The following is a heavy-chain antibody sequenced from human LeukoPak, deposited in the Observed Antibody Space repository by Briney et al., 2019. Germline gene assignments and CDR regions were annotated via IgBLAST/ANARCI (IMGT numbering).Heavy chain of an antibody. V-gene: IGHV4-34*01. D-gene: IGHD4-17*01. CDR1: GGSFSNYY. J-gene: IGHJ6*04. Sequence: SETLSLTCAVYGGSFSNYYWSWIRQPPGKGLEWIGEINHSGGTNYNPSLKSRVTISVDTSKNKFSLKLSSVTAADTAVYYCARGPDYGDYYYYYAMDVWGKGTTVTVSS. CDR3: ARGPDYGDYYYYYAMDV. CDR2: INHSGGT.